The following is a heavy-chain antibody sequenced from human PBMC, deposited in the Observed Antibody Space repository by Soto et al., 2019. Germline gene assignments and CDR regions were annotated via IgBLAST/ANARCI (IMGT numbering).Heavy chain of an antibody. CDR3: AKDRVEYSSSSGWFDP. CDR2: ISGSGGST. Sequence: QPGGSLRLSCAASGFTFSSYAMSWVRQAPGKGLEWVSAISGSGGSTYYADSVKGRFTISRDNSKNTLYLQMNSLRAEDTAVYYCAKDRVEYSSSSGWFDPWGQGTLVTVSS. CDR1: GFTFSSYA. J-gene: IGHJ5*02. D-gene: IGHD6-6*01. V-gene: IGHV3-23*01.